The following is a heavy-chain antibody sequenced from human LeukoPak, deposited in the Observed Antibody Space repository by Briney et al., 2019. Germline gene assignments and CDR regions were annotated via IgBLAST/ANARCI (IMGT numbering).Heavy chain of an antibody. J-gene: IGHJ4*02. CDR2: ISISSSYI. D-gene: IGHD3-9*01. Sequence: GGSLRLSCAASGFTFSRYSMNWVRQAPGKGLEWVSSISISSSYIYYADSVKGRFTISRDNSKNTLYLQTNSLRAEDTALYYCAREGYYDILTGYYRGSYFDYWGQGTLVTVSS. CDR3: AREGYYDILTGYYRGSYFDY. CDR1: GFTFSRYS. V-gene: IGHV3-21*04.